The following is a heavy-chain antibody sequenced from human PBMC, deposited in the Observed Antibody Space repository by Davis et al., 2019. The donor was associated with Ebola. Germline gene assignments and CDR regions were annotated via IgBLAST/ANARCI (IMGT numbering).Heavy chain of an antibody. CDR3: ARRRGGWGFDY. D-gene: IGHD3-16*01. CDR1: GYSFTSYW. J-gene: IGHJ4*02. CDR2: IYPGDSDT. Sequence: KVSCKGSGYSFTSYWIGWVXXXXRXXXXXXXXIYPGDSDTRYSPSFQGQVTISADKSISTAYLQWSSLKASDTAMYYCARRRGGWGFDYWGQGSLVTVSS. V-gene: IGHV5-51*01.